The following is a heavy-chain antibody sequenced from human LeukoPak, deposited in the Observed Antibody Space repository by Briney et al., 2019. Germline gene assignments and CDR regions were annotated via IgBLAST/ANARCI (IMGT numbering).Heavy chain of an antibody. Sequence: PSETLSLTCAVYGGSFSGYYWSWIRQPPGKGLEWIGEINHSGSTNYNPSLKSRVTISVDTSKNQFSLKLSPVTAADTAVYYCARGQLVVPAAISVNWFDPWGQGTLVTVSS. CDR3: ARGQLVVPAAISVNWFDP. CDR1: GGSFSGYY. J-gene: IGHJ5*02. CDR2: INHSGST. V-gene: IGHV4-34*01. D-gene: IGHD2-2*01.